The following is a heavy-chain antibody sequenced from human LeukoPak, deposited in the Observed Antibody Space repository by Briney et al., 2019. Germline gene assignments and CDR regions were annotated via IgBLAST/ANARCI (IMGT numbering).Heavy chain of an antibody. D-gene: IGHD3-16*01. CDR2: IKQDGSEK. J-gene: IGHJ4*02. CDR1: GFTFSSYW. V-gene: IGHV3-7*03. Sequence: GGSLRLSCAASGFTFSSYWMSWVRQAPGKGLEWVANIKQDGSEKYYVDSVKGRFTISRDNAKNSLYLQMNSLRAEDTAVYYCASSLYDNTYYDYVWGSPFDYWGQGTLVTVSS. CDR3: ASSLYDNTYYDYVWGSPFDY.